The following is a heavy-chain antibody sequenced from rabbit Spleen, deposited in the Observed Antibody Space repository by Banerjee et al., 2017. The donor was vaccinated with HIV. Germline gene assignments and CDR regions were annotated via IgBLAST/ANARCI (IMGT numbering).Heavy chain of an antibody. J-gene: IGHJ6*01. Sequence: QLVESGGGLVKPEGSLKLSCTASGFSFSDVAVLCWVRQAPGKGLEWIGYIDPVFGKTYYARCVNGRFTISSHNAQNTLYLQLNSLTASDTATYFCVREAIIVAGVEDLWGQGTLVTVS. CDR1: GFSFSDVA. D-gene: IGHD4-1*01. CDR3: VREAIIVAGVEDL. V-gene: IGHV1S7*01. CDR2: IDPVFGKT.